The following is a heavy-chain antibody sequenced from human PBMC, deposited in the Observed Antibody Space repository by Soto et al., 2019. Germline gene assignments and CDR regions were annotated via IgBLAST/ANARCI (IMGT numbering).Heavy chain of an antibody. D-gene: IGHD3-3*02. CDR3: ASPKIAFYNWFDP. V-gene: IGHV4-39*01. J-gene: IGHJ5*02. CDR1: GGSISSSSYY. CDR2: IYYSGST. Sequence: QLQLQESGPGLVKPSETLSLTCTVSGGSISSSSYYWGWIRQPPGKGLEWIGRIYYSGSTYYNPSLKSRVTISVDTSKNQFSLKLSSVTAAATAVYYCASPKIAFYNWFDPWGQGTLVTVSS.